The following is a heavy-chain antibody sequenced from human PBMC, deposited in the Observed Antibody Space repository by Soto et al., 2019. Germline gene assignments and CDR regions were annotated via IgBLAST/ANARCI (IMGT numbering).Heavy chain of an antibody. CDR2: IKQDGSER. CDR3: ARLRRLAD. V-gene: IGHV3-7*05. J-gene: IGHJ4*02. Sequence: GGSLRLSCAASGFIFSSFWMSWVRQAPGKGLEWVANIKQDGSERNYLGSVKGRFTISRDNAKNSLYLLMDSLRAEDTGVYYCARLRRLADWGQGTLVTVSS. D-gene: IGHD6-25*01. CDR1: GFIFSSFW.